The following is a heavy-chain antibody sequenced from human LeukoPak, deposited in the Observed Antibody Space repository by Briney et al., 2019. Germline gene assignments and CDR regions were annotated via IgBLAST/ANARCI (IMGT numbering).Heavy chain of an antibody. CDR3: ARAVSGRFDY. Sequence: DPSETLSLTCTVSGGSMSPYHWGWIRQPPGKGLEWTGYIYYSGSTNYNPSLNSRVTISVDTSKNQFSLRLSSVTAADTAIYYCARAVSGRFDYWGRGTLVTVSS. CDR1: GGSMSPYH. CDR2: IYYSGST. J-gene: IGHJ4*02. D-gene: IGHD6-19*01. V-gene: IGHV4-59*08.